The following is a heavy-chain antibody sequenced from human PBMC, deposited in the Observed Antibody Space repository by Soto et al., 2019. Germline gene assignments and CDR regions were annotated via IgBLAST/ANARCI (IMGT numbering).Heavy chain of an antibody. Sequence: EVQLLESGGGLVQPGGSLRLSCAASGLTFSSYAMSWVRQAPGKGLEWVSDISGNSGSTHYADSVKGRFTTSRDNSKNTLYLQMNRLIAEDTALYSWAKGLWFGELSVHDHLGQGTLVTVSS. CDR1: GLTFSSYA. V-gene: IGHV3-23*01. J-gene: IGHJ4*02. CDR3: AKGLWFGELSVHDH. D-gene: IGHD3-10*01. CDR2: ISGNSGST.